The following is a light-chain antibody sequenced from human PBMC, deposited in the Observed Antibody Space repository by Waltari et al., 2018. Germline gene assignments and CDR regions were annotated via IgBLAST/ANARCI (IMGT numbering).Light chain of an antibody. Sequence: SYVLTQPPSVSVAPGKTARITCGGNNSGSKSVHWYQQKPGPAPVLVVYDDSDRPSGIPKRFSGSNSGNTATLTISRVEAGDEADYYRQVWDSSSDHVVFGGGTKLTVL. J-gene: IGLJ2*01. CDR2: DDS. V-gene: IGLV3-21*03. CDR3: QVWDSSSDHVV. CDR1: NSGSKS.